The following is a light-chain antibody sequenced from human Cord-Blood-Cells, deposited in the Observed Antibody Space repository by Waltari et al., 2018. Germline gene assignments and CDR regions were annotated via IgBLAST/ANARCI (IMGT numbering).Light chain of an antibody. CDR1: QSVSSN. J-gene: IGKJ1*01. CDR2: GAS. CDR3: QQYNNWPPERT. V-gene: IGKV3-15*01. Sequence: EIVMTQSPATLSVSPGXRXXXXXRASQSVSSNLAWYQQKPGQAPRLLIYGASTRATGIPARFSGSGSGTEFTLTISSLQSEDFAVYYCQQYNNWPPERTFGQGTKVEIK.